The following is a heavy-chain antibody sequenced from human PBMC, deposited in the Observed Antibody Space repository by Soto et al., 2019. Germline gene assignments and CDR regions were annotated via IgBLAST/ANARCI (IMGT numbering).Heavy chain of an antibody. Sequence: PGGSLRLSCASSVFTFISYSMNWVRQAPGKGLEWVSSISSSSSYIYYADSVKGRFTISRDNAKNSLYLQMNSLRAEDTAVYYCARLGAAGSFSHWGQGTLVTVSS. D-gene: IGHD6-13*01. V-gene: IGHV3-21*01. CDR3: ARLGAAGSFSH. CDR2: ISSSSSYI. CDR1: VFTFISYS. J-gene: IGHJ4*02.